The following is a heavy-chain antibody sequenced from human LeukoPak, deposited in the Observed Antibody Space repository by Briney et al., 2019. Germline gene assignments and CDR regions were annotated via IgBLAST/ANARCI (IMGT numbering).Heavy chain of an antibody. CDR1: GGSISSYY. V-gene: IGHV4-59*01. Sequence: SETLSLTCTVSGGSISSYYWSWIRQPPGKGLEWIGYIYYSGSTNYNPSLKSRVTISVDTSKNQISLKLSSVTASDTAVYYCATDYGDGYWYFDLWGRGTLVTVSS. D-gene: IGHD4-17*01. CDR2: IYYSGST. CDR3: ATDYGDGYWYFDL. J-gene: IGHJ2*01.